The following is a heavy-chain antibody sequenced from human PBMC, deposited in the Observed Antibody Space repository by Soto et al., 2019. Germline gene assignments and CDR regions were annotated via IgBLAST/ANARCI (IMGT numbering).Heavy chain of an antibody. CDR2: IYYSGNT. CDR1: GGSISSYY. D-gene: IGHD6-13*01. J-gene: IGHJ2*01. Sequence: SETLSLTCTVSGGSISSYYWSWIRQPPGKGLEWIGYIYYSGNTNYNSFLKSRVTMSVDTSKNQFSLNLTSVTPADTAVYYCARMITATGTEYFDLWGRGALVTVSS. V-gene: IGHV4-59*01. CDR3: ARMITATGTEYFDL.